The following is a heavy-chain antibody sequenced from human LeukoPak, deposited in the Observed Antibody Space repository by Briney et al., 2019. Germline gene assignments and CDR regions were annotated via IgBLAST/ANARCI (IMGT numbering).Heavy chain of an antibody. V-gene: IGHV4-34*01. CDR3: AGNIVVVPAAEDYYYYYGMDV. Sequence: SETLSLTCTVYGGSFSGYYWSWIRQPPGKGLEWIGEINHSGGTNYNPSLKSRVTISVDTSKNQFSLKLNSVTAADTAVYYCAGNIVVVPAAEDYYYYYGMDVWGQGTTVTVSS. D-gene: IGHD2-2*01. J-gene: IGHJ6*02. CDR1: GGSFSGYY. CDR2: INHSGGT.